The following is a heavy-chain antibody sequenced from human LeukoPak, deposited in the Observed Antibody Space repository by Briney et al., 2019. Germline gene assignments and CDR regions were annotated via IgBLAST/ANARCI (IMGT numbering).Heavy chain of an antibody. D-gene: IGHD2-15*01. CDR2: IYYSGGT. CDR3: ASLDVVNYYFDY. J-gene: IGHJ4*02. Sequence: PSETLSLTCAVSGSSISGGHFWGWIRQPPGKGLEWIAYIYYSGGTNYNPSLKSRVTISVDTSKNQFSLKLTSVTAADTAVYYCASLDVVNYYFDYWGQGTQVTVSS. V-gene: IGHV4-38-2*01. CDR1: GSSISGGHF.